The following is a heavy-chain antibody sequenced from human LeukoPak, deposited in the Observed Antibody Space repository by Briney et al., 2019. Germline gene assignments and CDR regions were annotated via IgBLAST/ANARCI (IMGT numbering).Heavy chain of an antibody. CDR3: ANHTIFGVALVSAPFDY. Sequence: PGGSLRLSCAASGFTFSSYWMSWVRQAPGKGLEWVANIKQDGSEKYYVDSVKGRFTISRDNAKNSLYLQMNSLRAEDTAVYYCANHTIFGVALVSAPFDYWGQGTLVTVSS. V-gene: IGHV3-7*01. J-gene: IGHJ4*02. CDR1: GFTFSSYW. D-gene: IGHD3-3*01. CDR2: IKQDGSEK.